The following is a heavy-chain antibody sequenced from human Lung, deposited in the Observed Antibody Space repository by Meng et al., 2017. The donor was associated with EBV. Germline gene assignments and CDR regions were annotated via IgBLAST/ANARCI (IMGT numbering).Heavy chain of an antibody. J-gene: IGHJ4*01. CDR3: ARGGTSSAPFDY. Sequence: QGQLQLWGRGLLKPSGTLSLPCGVSGSSFSSSYWSWIRQPPGKGLEWIGQINYSGITNYNPSLKSRVTISVDTSKNQFSLSLNSVTAADTAVYYCARGGTSSAPFDYWGRGTLVTVSS. CDR2: INYSGIT. D-gene: IGHD2-2*01. CDR1: GSSFSSSY. V-gene: IGHV4-34*01.